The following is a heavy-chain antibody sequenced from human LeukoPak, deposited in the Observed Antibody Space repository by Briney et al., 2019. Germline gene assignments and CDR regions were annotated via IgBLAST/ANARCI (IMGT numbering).Heavy chain of an antibody. Sequence: PSETLSLTCAVYGGSFSGYYLSWIRQPPGKGLEWIGEINHSGSTNYNPSLKSRVTISVDTSKNQFSLKLSSVTAADTAVYYCARVQYRGRIRGGFDIWGQGTMVTVSS. CDR3: ARVQYRGRIRGGFDI. D-gene: IGHD2-15*01. J-gene: IGHJ3*02. V-gene: IGHV4-34*01. CDR1: GGSFSGYY. CDR2: INHSGST.